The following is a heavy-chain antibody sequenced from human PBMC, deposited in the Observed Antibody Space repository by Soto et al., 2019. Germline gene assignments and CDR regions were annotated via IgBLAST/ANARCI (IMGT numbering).Heavy chain of an antibody. J-gene: IGHJ5*02. CDR1: GGSISSSSFH. CDR3: SRRERAAGTDWWFDP. V-gene: IGHV4-39*01. CDR2: IYYSGST. D-gene: IGHD6-13*01. Sequence: QLQLQESGPGLVKPSETLSLTCTVSGGSISSSSFHWGWIRQPPGKGLEWIGSIYYSGSTYYSPSLKSRVTISVDTSKNQVSLKLSSVTAADTAVYYCSRRERAAGTDWWFDPWGQGTLVSVSS.